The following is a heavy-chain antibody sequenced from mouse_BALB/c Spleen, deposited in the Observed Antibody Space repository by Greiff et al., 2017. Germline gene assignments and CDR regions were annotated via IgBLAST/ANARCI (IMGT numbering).Heavy chain of an antibody. J-gene: IGHJ2*01. CDR2: IYPGDGDT. Sequence: VQLVESGAELARPGASVKLSCKASGYTFTSYWMQWVKQRPGQGLEWIGAIYPGDGDTRYTQKFKGKATLTADKSSSTAYMQLSSLASEDSAVYYCARRGGYWGQGTTLTVSS. CDR3: ARRGGY. CDR1: GYTFTSYW. V-gene: IGHV1-87*01.